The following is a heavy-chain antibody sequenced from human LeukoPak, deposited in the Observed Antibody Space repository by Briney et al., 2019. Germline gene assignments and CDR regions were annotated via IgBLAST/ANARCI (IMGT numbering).Heavy chain of an antibody. CDR2: FSGSGGGT. CDR1: GFIFSSYA. CDR3: AKSPIAAPFYYMDV. Sequence: PGGSLRLSCAASGFIFSSYAMSWVRQVPGKGLEWVSAFSGSGGGTYYADSVKGRFTISRDNSKNTLYLQINSLRAEDTAVYYCAKSPIAAPFYYMDVWGKGTTVTVSS. V-gene: IGHV3-23*01. D-gene: IGHD6-13*01. J-gene: IGHJ6*03.